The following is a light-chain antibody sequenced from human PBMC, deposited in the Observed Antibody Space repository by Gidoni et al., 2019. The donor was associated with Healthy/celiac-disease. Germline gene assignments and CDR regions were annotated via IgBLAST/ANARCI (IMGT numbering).Light chain of an antibody. J-gene: IGLJ1*01. CDR1: SSNLGAGYD. Sequence: QSVLTQPPPVSGAPRQMVTIFCTGSSSNLGAGYDVHWYQQLPGTAPKLLIYGNSNRPSGVPDRFSGSKSGTSASLAITGVQAEDEADYCCQSYDSSLSALYVFGTGTKVTVL. CDR2: GNS. V-gene: IGLV1-40*01. CDR3: QSYDSSLSALYV.